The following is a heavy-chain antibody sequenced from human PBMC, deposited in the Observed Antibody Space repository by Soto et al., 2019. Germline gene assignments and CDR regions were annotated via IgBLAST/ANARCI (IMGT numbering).Heavy chain of an antibody. CDR2: LDYSGTA. J-gene: IGHJ4*02. Sequence: PSETLSLTCTVSGGSISGFYWNWIRQPPGKGLEWIGCLDYSGTANFNPSLKSRVATSVDPSRRQFSLRLSSVTTADTAVYFCARDEFNQYSSSSKGFDSWGPGTLVTVSS. V-gene: IGHV4-59*13. CDR3: ARDEFNQYSSSSKGFDS. D-gene: IGHD6-6*01. CDR1: GGSISGFY.